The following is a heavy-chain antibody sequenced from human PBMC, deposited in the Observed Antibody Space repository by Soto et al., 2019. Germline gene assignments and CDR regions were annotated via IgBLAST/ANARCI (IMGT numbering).Heavy chain of an antibody. V-gene: IGHV5-10-1*01. CDR1: EERITSYW. J-gene: IGHJ4*02. CDR2: IDPSDSYT. CDR3: ARLFQKVPQSPV. Sequence: GDSLKIPCRGSEERITSYWISLVRKMPGKGLEWMGRIDPSDSYTNYSPSFQGHVTISADKSISTAYLQWSSLKASDTAMYYCARLFQKVPQSPVWGQGTLVTVSS.